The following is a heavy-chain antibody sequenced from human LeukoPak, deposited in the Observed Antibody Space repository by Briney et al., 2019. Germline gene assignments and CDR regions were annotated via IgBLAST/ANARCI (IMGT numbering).Heavy chain of an antibody. CDR3: ARGGEYCSSTSCKNWFDP. CDR2: INPSSGDT. CDR1: GYIFTGHY. V-gene: IGHV1-2*02. J-gene: IGHJ5*02. Sequence: VASVKVSCKASGYIFTGHYLHWVRQAPGQGLEWMGWINPSSGDTKSIQKFQGRVTMTRDTSISTAYMELSRLRSDDTAVYYCARGGEYCSSTSCKNWFDPWGQGTLVTVSS. D-gene: IGHD2-2*01.